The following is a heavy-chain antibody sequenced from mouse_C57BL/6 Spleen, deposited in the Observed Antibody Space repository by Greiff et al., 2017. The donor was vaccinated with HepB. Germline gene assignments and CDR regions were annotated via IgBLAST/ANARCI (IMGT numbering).Heavy chain of an antibody. V-gene: IGHV1-81*01. J-gene: IGHJ1*03. D-gene: IGHD2-4*01. Sequence: QVQLQQSGAELARPGASVKLSCKASGYTFTSYGISWVKQRTGQGLEWIGEIYPRSGNTYYNEKFKGKATLTADKSSSTAYMELRSLTSEDSAVYFCARRRGGLRGTDWYFDVWGTGTTVTVSS. CDR2: IYPRSGNT. CDR1: GYTFTSYG. CDR3: ARRRGGLRGTDWYFDV.